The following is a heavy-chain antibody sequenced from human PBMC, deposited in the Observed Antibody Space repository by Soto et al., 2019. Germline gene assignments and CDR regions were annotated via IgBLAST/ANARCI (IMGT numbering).Heavy chain of an antibody. Sequence: EVQLVESGGGLVQTGGSLRLSCAVSGFRFRDYWMSWVRQAPGKGLEWVANIKQDESDKYYVDSVKGRFTISRDNAKNELYLQMNSLRVEDTAVYYCAAYCYTMTCTHFHRYSWGQGTQVTVSS. CDR1: GFRFRDYW. V-gene: IGHV3-7*03. CDR3: AAYCYTMTCTHFHRYS. D-gene: IGHD3-16*02. CDR2: IKQDESDK. J-gene: IGHJ5*02.